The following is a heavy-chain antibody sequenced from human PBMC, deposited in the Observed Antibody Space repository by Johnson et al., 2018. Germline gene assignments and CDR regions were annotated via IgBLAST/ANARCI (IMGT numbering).Heavy chain of an antibody. CDR2: IGTAGDT. V-gene: IGHV3-13*01. J-gene: IGHJ2*01. CDR3: ARGGSGSYIWYFDL. Sequence: VQLQESGGGLVQXGGSLRLSCAASGFTFSRYDMHWVRQATGKGLEWVSGIGTAGDTSYPGSVKGRFTIPRENAKNSFDLQMNSLRAGDTAGYYWARGGSGSYIWYFDLWGRATLVTVSS. CDR1: GFTFSRYD. D-gene: IGHD1-26*01.